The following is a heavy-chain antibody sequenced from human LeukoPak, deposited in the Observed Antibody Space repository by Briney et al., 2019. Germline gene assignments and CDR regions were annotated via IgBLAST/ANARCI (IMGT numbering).Heavy chain of an antibody. V-gene: IGHV1-2*02. CDR3: ARGYYDSGGPRLDY. CDR1: GYIFTAYY. D-gene: IGHD3-22*01. Sequence: ASVKVSCKTSGYIFTAYYIHWVRQAPGQGLEWMGWISPSSGDTKYSQKFQGRVTMTRDTSISTTYMELSGLTSDDTAVYYCARGYYDSGGPRLDYWGQGPLVTVSS. CDR2: ISPSSGDT. J-gene: IGHJ4*02.